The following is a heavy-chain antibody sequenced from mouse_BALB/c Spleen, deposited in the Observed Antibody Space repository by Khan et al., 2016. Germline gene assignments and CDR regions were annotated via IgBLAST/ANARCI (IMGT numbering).Heavy chain of an antibody. CDR2: ISYSGST. CDR1: GYSITSGF. D-gene: IGHD2-3*01. J-gene: IGHJ4*01. Sequence: EVQLQESGPGLVKPSQSLSLTCSVTGYSITSGFWNWIRKFPGNKLEYMGYISYSGSTYYNPDLKSRISITRDTSKNQYYLQLNSVTTEDTDTYYCARIYDDFYYAMDYWGQGTSVTVSS. CDR3: ARIYDDFYYAMDY. V-gene: IGHV3-8*02.